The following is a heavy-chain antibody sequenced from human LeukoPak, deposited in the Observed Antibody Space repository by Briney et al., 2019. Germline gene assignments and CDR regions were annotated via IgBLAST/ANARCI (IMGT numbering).Heavy chain of an antibody. D-gene: IGHD3-22*01. CDR3: ASNLRYNYDSSGYDFDY. V-gene: IGHV3-21*01. J-gene: IGHJ4*02. CDR1: GFTFSSYS. Sequence: GGSLRLSCAASGFTFSSYSVKWVRQAPGKGLEWVSSISSSSSYIYYADSVRGRFTISRDNAKNSLYLRMHSLRAEDTAVYYCASNLRYNYDSSGYDFDYWGQGTLVTVSS. CDR2: ISSSSSYI.